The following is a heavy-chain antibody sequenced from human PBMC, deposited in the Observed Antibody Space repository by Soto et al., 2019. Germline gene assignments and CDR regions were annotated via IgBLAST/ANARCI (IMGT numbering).Heavy chain of an antibody. J-gene: IGHJ6*02. CDR1: GGSFSGCY. V-gene: IGHV4-34*01. Sequence: SETLSLTCGVYGGSFSGCYWSWMRQPPGKGLEWIGAINQSGGTNYNPSLRSRVTISVDTSKNQFSLNLSSVTAADTAVYYCAKFKNHYYYGLDVWGQGTTVTVSS. CDR2: INQSGGT. CDR3: AKFKNHYYYGLDV.